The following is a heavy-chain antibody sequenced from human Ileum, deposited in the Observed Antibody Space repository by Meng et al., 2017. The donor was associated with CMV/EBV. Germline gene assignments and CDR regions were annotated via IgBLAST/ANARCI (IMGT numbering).Heavy chain of an antibody. CDR1: GYTFTNNN. V-gene: IGHV7-4-1*02. CDR3: ARDGLSGRYFDY. D-gene: IGHD1-26*01. J-gene: IGHJ4*02. Sequence: CKTSGYTFTNNNIIWVRQAPGQGPEWMGWIDTNTGNPTYAQGFTGRFVFSLDTSVDTAYLQISSLKAEDTAVYYCARDGLSGRYFDYWGQGTLVTVSS. CDR2: IDTNTGNP.